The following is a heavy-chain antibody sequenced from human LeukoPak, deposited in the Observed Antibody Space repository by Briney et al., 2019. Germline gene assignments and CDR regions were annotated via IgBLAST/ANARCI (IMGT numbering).Heavy chain of an antibody. CDR3: ARLSPLKAVTRPRGAFDI. V-gene: IGHV5-51*01. CDR1: GYSFTSYW. Sequence: GESLKISCKGSGYSFTSYWIGWVRQMPGKGLEWMGIIYPGDSDTRYSPSFQGQVTTSADKSISTAYLQWSSLKASDTAMYYCARLSPLKAVTRPRGAFDIWGQGTMVTVSS. D-gene: IGHD4-17*01. CDR2: IYPGDSDT. J-gene: IGHJ3*02.